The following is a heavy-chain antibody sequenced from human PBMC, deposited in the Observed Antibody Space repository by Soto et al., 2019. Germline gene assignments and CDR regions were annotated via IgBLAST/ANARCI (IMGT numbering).Heavy chain of an antibody. V-gene: IGHV3-21*01. Sequence: GGSLRLSCAASGFTFSSYSMNWVRQAPGKGLEWVSSISSSSSYIYYADSVKGRFTISRDNAKNSLYLQMNSLRAEDTAVYYCARGSDIVVVPAAMGNDYWGQGTLVTVSS. D-gene: IGHD2-2*01. J-gene: IGHJ4*02. CDR2: ISSSSSYI. CDR1: GFTFSSYS. CDR3: ARGSDIVVVPAAMGNDY.